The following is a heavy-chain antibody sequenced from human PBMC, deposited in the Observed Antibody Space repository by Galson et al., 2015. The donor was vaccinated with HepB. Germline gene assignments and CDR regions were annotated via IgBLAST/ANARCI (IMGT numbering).Heavy chain of an antibody. CDR1: GFTFSSYG. CDR3: ARGYQLLYSLYRAFDI. Sequence: SLRLSCAASGFTFSSYGMHWVRQAPGKGLEWVAVISYDGSNKYYADSVKGRFTISRDNSKNTLYLQMNSLRAEDTAVYYCARGYQLLYSLYRAFDIWGQGTMVTVSS. V-gene: IGHV3-30*03. J-gene: IGHJ3*02. CDR2: ISYDGSNK. D-gene: IGHD2-2*02.